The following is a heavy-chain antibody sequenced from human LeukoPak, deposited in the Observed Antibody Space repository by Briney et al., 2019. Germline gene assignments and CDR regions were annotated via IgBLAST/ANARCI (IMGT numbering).Heavy chain of an antibody. J-gene: IGHJ6*03. Sequence: SETLSLTCAVYGGSFSGYYWSWIRQPPGKGLEWIGEINHSGSTNYNPSLKSRVTISVDTSKNQFSLKLSSVTAADTAVYYCARTTEAHSWRTRYYDYYMDVWGKGTTVAVSS. CDR3: ARTTEAHSWRTRYYDYYMDV. D-gene: IGHD6-13*01. CDR1: GGSFSGYY. V-gene: IGHV4-34*01. CDR2: INHSGST.